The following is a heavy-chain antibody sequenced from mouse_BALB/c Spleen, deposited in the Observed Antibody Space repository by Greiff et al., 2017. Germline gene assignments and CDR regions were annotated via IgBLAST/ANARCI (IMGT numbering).Heavy chain of an antibody. J-gene: IGHJ2*01. Sequence: EVKLVESGGGLVQPGGSLRLSCATSGFTFTDYYMSWVRQPPGKALEWLGFIRNKANGYTTEYSASVKGRFTISRDNSQSILYLQMNTLRAEDSATYYCARERGSEYYFVYWGRGTTLTVPS. CDR3: ARERGSEYYFVY. V-gene: IGHV7-3*02. CDR2: IRNKANGYTT. CDR1: GFTFTDYY.